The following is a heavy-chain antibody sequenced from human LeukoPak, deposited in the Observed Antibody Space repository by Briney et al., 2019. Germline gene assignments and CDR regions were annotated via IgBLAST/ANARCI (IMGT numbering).Heavy chain of an antibody. CDR1: GFTLNCYA. V-gene: IGHV3-23*01. Sequence: GGSLRLSCAASGFTLNCYATSWVRQAPGKGLEWVSAISGRGADTYYADSVKGRFTISRDTAKNTLYLQMDGLRDEDTAVYYCAKQLDSGNYYPTGDDYWGQGTLVTVSS. J-gene: IGHJ4*02. D-gene: IGHD3-10*01. CDR2: ISGRGADT. CDR3: AKQLDSGNYYPTGDDY.